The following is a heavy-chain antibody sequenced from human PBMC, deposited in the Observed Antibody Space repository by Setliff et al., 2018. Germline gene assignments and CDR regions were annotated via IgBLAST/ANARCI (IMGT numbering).Heavy chain of an antibody. V-gene: IGHV1-2*02. CDR1: GSSFTGHN. J-gene: IGHJ5*01. CDR3: TRSSSYGMRYWFDS. CDR2: INPDSGDT. D-gene: IGHD2-2*01. Sequence: RASVKVSCKVSGSSFTGHNLHWVRRAPGQGLEWMGWINPDSGDTHSPQKFQGRVTMTRDTSMSTVYMELTRLTSDDTAVYYCTRSSSYGMRYWFDSWGQGPLVTVSS.